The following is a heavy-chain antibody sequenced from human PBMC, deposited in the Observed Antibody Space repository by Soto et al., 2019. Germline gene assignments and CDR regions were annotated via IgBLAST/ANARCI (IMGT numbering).Heavy chain of an antibody. J-gene: IGHJ4*02. CDR1: GGSISSSNW. CDR2: IYHSGST. CDR3: AGWGEVGDY. V-gene: IGHV4-4*02. D-gene: IGHD3-16*01. Sequence: QVQLQESGPGLVKPSGTLSLTCAVSGGSISSSNWWSWVRQPPGKGLEWIGEIYHSGSTNYNPSLRGGVPIAVDKSKYVFPRRGGSVAAGDTAVYYGAGWGEVGDYWGKETLVTAPS.